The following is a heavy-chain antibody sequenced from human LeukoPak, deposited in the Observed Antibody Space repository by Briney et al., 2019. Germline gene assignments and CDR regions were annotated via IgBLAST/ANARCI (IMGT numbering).Heavy chain of an antibody. CDR2: ISSSGGST. CDR3: AKVLVDDYVWGSYDY. V-gene: IGHV3-23*01. J-gene: IGHJ4*02. CDR1: GFTFSTYG. Sequence: GGSLRLSCAASGFTFSTYGMSWVRQAPGKGLEWVSAISSSGGSTYYADSVKGRFTISRDNSKNTLYLQMNSLRAEDTAVYYCAKVLVDDYVWGSYDYWGQGTLVTVSS. D-gene: IGHD3-16*01.